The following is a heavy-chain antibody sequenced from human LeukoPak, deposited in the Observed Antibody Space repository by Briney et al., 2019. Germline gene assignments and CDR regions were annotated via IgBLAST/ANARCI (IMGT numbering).Heavy chain of an antibody. Sequence: GGSLRLSCAASGFTIGPYAMYWVRQGPGRGLEWVSVIKADGSGTFYADSVRGRFTTSRDNSKNSLYLQMNSLTSEDTALYYCAGSPNWNEAEYYFDHWGPGTLVLVSS. CDR2: IKADGSGT. D-gene: IGHD1-1*01. J-gene: IGHJ4*02. V-gene: IGHV3-43*02. CDR3: AGSPNWNEAEYYFDH. CDR1: GFTIGPYA.